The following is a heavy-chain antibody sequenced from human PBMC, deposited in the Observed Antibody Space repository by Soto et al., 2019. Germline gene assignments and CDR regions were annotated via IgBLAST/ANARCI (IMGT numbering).Heavy chain of an antibody. Sequence: QVQLVESGGGVVQPGRSLRLSCAASGFTFSSYGMHWVRQAPGKGLEWVAVISYDGSNKYYADSVKGRFTISRDNSKNTLYLQMNSLRAEDTAVYYCAKAFIAAAGTNGDYWGQGTLVTVSS. D-gene: IGHD6-13*01. V-gene: IGHV3-30*18. CDR1: GFTFSSYG. CDR3: AKAFIAAAGTNGDY. CDR2: ISYDGSNK. J-gene: IGHJ4*02.